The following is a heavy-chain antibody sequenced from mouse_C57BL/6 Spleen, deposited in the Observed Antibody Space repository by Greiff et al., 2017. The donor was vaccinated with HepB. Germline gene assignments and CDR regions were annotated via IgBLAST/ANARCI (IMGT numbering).Heavy chain of an antibody. CDR1: GFTFSSYA. V-gene: IGHV5-4*01. J-gene: IGHJ4*01. D-gene: IGHD2-4*01. CDR3: AKRGYDYDGVYAMDY. CDR2: ISDGGSYT. Sequence: VQLKESGGGLVKPGGSLKLSCAASGFTFSSYAMSWVRQTPEKRLEWVATISDGGSYTYYPDNVKGRFTISRDNAKNKLYLQMSHLKSEDTAMYYCAKRGYDYDGVYAMDYWGQGTSVTVSS.